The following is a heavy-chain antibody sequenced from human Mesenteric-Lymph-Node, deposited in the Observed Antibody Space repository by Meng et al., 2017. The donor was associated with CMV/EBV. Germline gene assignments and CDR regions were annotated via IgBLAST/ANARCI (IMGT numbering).Heavy chain of an antibody. Sequence: GESLKISCAASGFTFSSYWMHWVRQAPGKGLVWVSRINTDGSNIDYADSVKGRFTISRDNAKNTLYLQVNSLRAEDTAVYYCARDGNYGAYDYWGQGTRVTVSS. CDR3: ARDGNYGAYDY. J-gene: IGHJ4*02. CDR1: GFTFSSYW. CDR2: INTDGSNI. V-gene: IGHV3-74*01. D-gene: IGHD4-17*01.